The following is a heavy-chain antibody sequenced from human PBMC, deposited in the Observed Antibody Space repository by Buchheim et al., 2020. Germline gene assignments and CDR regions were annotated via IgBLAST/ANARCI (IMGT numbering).Heavy chain of an antibody. CDR2: INPSVCAA. J-gene: IGHJ6*01. D-gene: IGHD4-23*01. Sequence: QVQLVQSGADVKKPGASVKLSCTASGVTSTGYYMHWLRQAPGQGLEWMGTINPSVCAATYAQRFRGRVTITSDTSTSTFSMDMSSLTSEDTALYYCAKSRMWFSGNSWGPGT. CDR1: GVTSTGYY. V-gene: IGHV1-46*01. CDR3: AKSRMWFSGNS.